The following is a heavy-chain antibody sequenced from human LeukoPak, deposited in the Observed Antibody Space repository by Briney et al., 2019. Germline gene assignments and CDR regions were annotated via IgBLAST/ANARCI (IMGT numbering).Heavy chain of an antibody. Sequence: GASVKVSCKASGYTFTSYYMHWVRQAPGQGLEWMGWISAYNGNTNYAQKLQGRVTMTTDTSTSTAYMELRSLRSDDTAVYYCARTYYYDSSGAFDIWGQGTMVTVSS. CDR1: GYTFTSYY. D-gene: IGHD3-22*01. CDR3: ARTYYYDSSGAFDI. J-gene: IGHJ3*02. CDR2: ISAYNGNT. V-gene: IGHV1-18*04.